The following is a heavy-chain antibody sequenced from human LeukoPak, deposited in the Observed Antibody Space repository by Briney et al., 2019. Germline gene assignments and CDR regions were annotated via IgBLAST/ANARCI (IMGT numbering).Heavy chain of an antibody. CDR3: ARVPPVIVMVHAFDY. V-gene: IGHV4-39*07. D-gene: IGHD3-22*01. Sequence: PSETLSLTCTVSGGSISSSNFYWGWIRQPPGKGLEWIGSISYSGSTYYNPSLKSRVTISVDTSKNQFSLKLSSVTAADTAVFFRARVPPVIVMVHAFDYWGQGTLVAVSS. J-gene: IGHJ4*02. CDR2: ISYSGST. CDR1: GGSISSSNFY.